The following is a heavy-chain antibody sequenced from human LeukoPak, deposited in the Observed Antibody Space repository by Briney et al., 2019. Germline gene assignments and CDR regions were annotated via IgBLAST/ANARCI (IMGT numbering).Heavy chain of an antibody. CDR1: GYTFTSYC. CDR2: INPSGGST. V-gene: IGHV1-46*01. Sequence: GASVKVSCKASGYTFTSYCMHWVRQAPGQGLEWMGIINPSGGSTSYAQKFQGRVTMTRDTSTTTVYMELSSLRSEDTAVYYCASGQPGTPHDYWGQGTLVTVSS. J-gene: IGHJ4*02. D-gene: IGHD1-26*01. CDR3: ASGQPGTPHDY.